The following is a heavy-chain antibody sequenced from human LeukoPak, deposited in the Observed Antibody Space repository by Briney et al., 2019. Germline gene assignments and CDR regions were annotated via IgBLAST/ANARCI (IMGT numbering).Heavy chain of an antibody. J-gene: IGHJ3*02. CDR1: GFTFTSYY. V-gene: IGHV1-46*03. D-gene: IGHD2-21*01. CDR2: INPSGGST. Sequence: ASVKVSCKASGFTFTSYYMHWVRLAPGQGLEWMGIINPSGGSTSYPQKFQGRVTMTRDTSTSTVYMELSSLRSEDTAVYYCACVVRGAFDIWGLGTLVTVSS. CDR3: ACVVRGAFDI.